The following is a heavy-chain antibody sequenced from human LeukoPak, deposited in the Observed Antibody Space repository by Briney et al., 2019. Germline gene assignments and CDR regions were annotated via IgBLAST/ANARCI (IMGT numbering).Heavy chain of an antibody. CDR2: ISSSGNTI. CDR3: ARDLVRNNYAPDAFDI. J-gene: IGHJ3*02. CDR1: GFSFSAYE. V-gene: IGHV3-48*03. Sequence: GGSLRLSCAASGFSFSAYEMNWVRRAPGEGLGWVSYISSSGNTICYADSVKGRFTISRDNAKNSLYLQMNSLRAEDTAVYYCARDLVRNNYAPDAFDIWGQGTMVTVSS. D-gene: IGHD4-11*01.